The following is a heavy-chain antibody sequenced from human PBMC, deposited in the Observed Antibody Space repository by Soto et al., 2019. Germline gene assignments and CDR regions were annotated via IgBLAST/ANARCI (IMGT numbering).Heavy chain of an antibody. CDR2: IYSGGST. CDR3: ARDGEGSWYFPGAFDI. Sequence: EVQLVESGGGLVQPGGSLRLSCAASGFTVSSNYMSWVRQAPGKGLEWVSVIYSGGSTYYADSVKGRFTISRDNSKNTLYLQMDSLGAGDTAVYYCARDGEGSWYFPGAFDIWGQGTMVTVSS. D-gene: IGHD6-13*01. CDR1: GFTVSSNY. J-gene: IGHJ3*02. V-gene: IGHV3-66*01.